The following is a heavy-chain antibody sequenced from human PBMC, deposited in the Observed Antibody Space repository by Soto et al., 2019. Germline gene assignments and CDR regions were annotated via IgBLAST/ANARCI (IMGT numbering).Heavy chain of an antibody. Sequence: GGSLRLSCAASGFTFSSYAMSWVRQDPEKGLEWVSAISGSGGSTYYADSVKGRFTISRDNSKNTLYLQMNSLRAEDTAVYYCAKNAVPSYYYYGMDVWGQGTTVTVSS. J-gene: IGHJ6*02. CDR3: AKNAVPSYYYYGMDV. V-gene: IGHV3-23*01. CDR1: GFTFSSYA. CDR2: ISGSGGST.